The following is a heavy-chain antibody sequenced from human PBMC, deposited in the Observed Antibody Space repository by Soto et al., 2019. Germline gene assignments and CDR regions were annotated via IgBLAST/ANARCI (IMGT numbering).Heavy chain of an antibody. CDR3: ARDLWGSWTVDY. CDR1: GYTFQNYH. Sequence: QVQLVQSGAEVKEPGASVKVSCKASGYTFQNYHMHWVRQAPGQGLEWMGIIHPSGDTKTYAQKLQGRLAMTRDTPTTTAYMELSSLTSEDTAVYFCARDLWGSWTVDYWGQGTLVTVSS. CDR2: IHPSGDTK. D-gene: IGHD3-16*01. V-gene: IGHV1-46*02. J-gene: IGHJ4*02.